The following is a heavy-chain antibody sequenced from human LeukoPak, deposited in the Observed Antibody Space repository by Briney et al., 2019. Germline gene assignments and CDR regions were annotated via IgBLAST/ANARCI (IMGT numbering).Heavy chain of an antibody. CDR3: ARHAPGLRRGWFDP. J-gene: IGHJ5*02. CDR1: GGSFSGYY. CDR2: INHSGST. D-gene: IGHD3-16*01. Sequence: SETLSLTCAVYGGSFSGYYWSWIRQPPGKGLEWIGEINHSGSTNYNPSLKSRVTISVDTSKNQFSLKLSSVTAADTAVYYCARHAPGLRRGWFDPWGQGTLVTVSS. V-gene: IGHV4-34*01.